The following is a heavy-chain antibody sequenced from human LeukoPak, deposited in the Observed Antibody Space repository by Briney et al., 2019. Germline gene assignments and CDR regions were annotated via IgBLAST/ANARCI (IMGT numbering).Heavy chain of an antibody. CDR1: GFTFSAYW. CDR3: ARVGKNGWDFDH. V-gene: IGHV3-7*01. D-gene: IGHD6-19*01. J-gene: IGHJ4*02. Sequence: GGSLRLSCAASGFTFSAYWMTWVRQAPGKGLAWVANIIEGGDVKYYVDSVKGRFTISRDNTKNSLYLQMRSLRADDTAVYYCARVGKNGWDFDHWGQGTLVTVSS. CDR2: IIEGGDVK.